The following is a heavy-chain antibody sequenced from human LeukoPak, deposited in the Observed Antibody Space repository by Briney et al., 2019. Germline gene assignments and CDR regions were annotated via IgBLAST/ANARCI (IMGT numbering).Heavy chain of an antibody. CDR2: IYYSGST. V-gene: IGHV4-39*01. D-gene: IGHD3-9*01. CDR1: GGSISSSSYY. J-gene: IGHJ5*02. CDR3: ARYYDILTGYRNWFDP. Sequence: SETLSLTCTVSGGSISSSSYYWGWICQPPGKGLEWIGSIYYSGSTYYNPSLKSRVTISVDTSKNQFSLKLSSVTAADTAVYYCARYYDILTGYRNWFDPWGQGTLVTVSS.